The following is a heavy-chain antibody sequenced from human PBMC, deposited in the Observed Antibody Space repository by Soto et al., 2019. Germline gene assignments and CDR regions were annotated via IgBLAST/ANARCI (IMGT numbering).Heavy chain of an antibody. CDR2: IYYSGST. V-gene: IGHV4-30-4*01. CDR1: GGSISSGDYY. J-gene: IGHJ5*02. CDR3: ARGGPSYYDSSGYYYLVRIPSNWFNP. D-gene: IGHD3-22*01. Sequence: SLTCTVSGGSISSGDYYWSWIRQPPGKGLEWIGYIYYSGSTYYNPSLKSRITISVDTSKNQFSLKLSSVTAADTAVYYCARGGPSYYDSSGYYYLVRIPSNWFNPWGQGTRVIVSS.